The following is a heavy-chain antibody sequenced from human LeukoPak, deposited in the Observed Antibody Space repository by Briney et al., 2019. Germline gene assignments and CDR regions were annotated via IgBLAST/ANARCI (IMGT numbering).Heavy chain of an antibody. V-gene: IGHV4-34*01. CDR3: ARGAGDDYVWGSYRYPFDY. J-gene: IGHJ4*02. D-gene: IGHD3-16*02. CDR1: GGSFSGYY. Sequence: PSETLSPTCAVYGGSFSGYYWSWIRQPPGKGLEWIGSIYYSGSTYYNPSLKSRVTISVDTSKNQFSLKLSSVTAADTAVYYCARGAGDDYVWGSYRYPFDYWGQGTLVTVSS. CDR2: IYYSGST.